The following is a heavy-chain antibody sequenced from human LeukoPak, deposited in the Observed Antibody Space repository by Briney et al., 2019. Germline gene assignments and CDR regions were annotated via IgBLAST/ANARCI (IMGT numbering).Heavy chain of an antibody. CDR3: AKDRSYYYGSGSYYILDY. CDR1: GFTVSSNY. Sequence: GGSLRLSCAASGFTVSSNYMSWVRQAPGKGLEWVSVIYSGGSTYYADSVKGRFAISRDNSKNTLYLQMNSLRAEDTAVYYCAKDRSYYYGSGSYYILDYWGQGTLVTVSS. V-gene: IGHV3-53*01. D-gene: IGHD3-10*01. CDR2: IYSGGST. J-gene: IGHJ4*02.